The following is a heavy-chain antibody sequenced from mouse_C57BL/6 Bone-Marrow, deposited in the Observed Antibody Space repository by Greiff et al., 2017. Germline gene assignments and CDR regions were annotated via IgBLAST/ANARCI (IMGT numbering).Heavy chain of an antibody. Sequence: QVQLQQSGAELVKPGASVKISCKASGYAFSSYWMNWVKQRPGKGLEWIGQIYPGDGDTNYNGKFKGKATLTADKSSSTAYMQLSSLTSEGSAVYFCAKRGADYDGSYWCFDVWGTGSTGTVSS. J-gene: IGHJ1*03. CDR1: GYAFSSYW. V-gene: IGHV1-80*01. D-gene: IGHD2-4*01. CDR3: AKRGADYDGSYWCFDV. CDR2: IYPGDGDT.